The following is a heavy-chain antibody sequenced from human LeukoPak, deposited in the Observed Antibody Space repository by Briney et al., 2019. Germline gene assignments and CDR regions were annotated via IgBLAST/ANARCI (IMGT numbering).Heavy chain of an antibody. CDR1: GDSISSSRAY. CDR3: ARVYSSSWYVIFDY. CDR2: VYWSGTT. Sequence: PSETLSLTCSVSGDSISSSRAYWGWIRQAPGKGLEWIGIVYWSGTTYYNPSLKSRVTISVDTSKNQFSLKLSSVTAADTAVYYCARVYSSSWYVIFDYWGQGTLVTVSS. D-gene: IGHD6-13*01. V-gene: IGHV4-39*07. J-gene: IGHJ4*02.